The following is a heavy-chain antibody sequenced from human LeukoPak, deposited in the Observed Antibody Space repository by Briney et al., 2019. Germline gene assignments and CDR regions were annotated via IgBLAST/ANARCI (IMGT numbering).Heavy chain of an antibody. Sequence: GGSLRLSCAASGFTFSSYSMNWVRQAPGKGLEWVSYISSSSSTIYYADSVKGRFTISRDNAKNSLYLQMNSLRDEDTAVYYCARDQDSSGYYFGAFDIWGQGTLVTVSS. V-gene: IGHV3-48*02. CDR2: ISSSSSTI. J-gene: IGHJ4*02. CDR3: ARDQDSSGYYFGAFDI. D-gene: IGHD3-22*01. CDR1: GFTFSSYS.